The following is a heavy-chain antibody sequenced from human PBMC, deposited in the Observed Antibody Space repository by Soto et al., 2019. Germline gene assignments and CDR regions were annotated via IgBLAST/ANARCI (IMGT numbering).Heavy chain of an antibody. Sequence: HPGGSLRLSCAASGFTFDDYAMHWVRQAPGKGLEWVSLISWDGGSTYYADSVKGRFTISRDNSKNSLYLQMNSLRAEDTALYYCAKDMLIAASLYYYGMDVWGQGTTVTV. D-gene: IGHD6-25*01. CDR2: ISWDGGST. CDR3: AKDMLIAASLYYYGMDV. CDR1: GFTFDDYA. V-gene: IGHV3-43D*04. J-gene: IGHJ6*02.